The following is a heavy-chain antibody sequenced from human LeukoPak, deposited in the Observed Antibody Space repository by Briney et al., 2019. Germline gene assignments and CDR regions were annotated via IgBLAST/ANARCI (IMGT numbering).Heavy chain of an antibody. Sequence: SETLSLTCTVSGYSISSGYYWGWIRQPPGKGLEWIGSIYHSGSTYYNPSLKSRVTISVDTSKNQFSLKLSSVTAADTAVYYCARLPGIAAVWGQGTLVTVSS. CDR1: GYSISSGYY. CDR2: IYHSGST. V-gene: IGHV4-38-2*02. CDR3: ARLPGIAAV. D-gene: IGHD6-13*01. J-gene: IGHJ4*02.